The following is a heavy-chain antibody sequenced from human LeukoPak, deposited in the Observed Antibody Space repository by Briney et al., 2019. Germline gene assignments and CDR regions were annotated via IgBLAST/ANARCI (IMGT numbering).Heavy chain of an antibody. CDR2: TYYRSKWYT. Sequence: SQTLSLTCAISGDSVSSNSAAWNWIRQSPSRGLEWLGRTYYRSKWYTYHAASVKSRIAINRDTSKNQFSLQLNSVTPEDTAVYYCARSTGPIDYWGQGTLVTVSS. D-gene: IGHD1-1*01. V-gene: IGHV6-1*01. CDR3: ARSTGPIDY. CDR1: GDSVSSNSAA. J-gene: IGHJ4*02.